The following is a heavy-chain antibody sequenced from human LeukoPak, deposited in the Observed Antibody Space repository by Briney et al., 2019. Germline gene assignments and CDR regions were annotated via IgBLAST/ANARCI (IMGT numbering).Heavy chain of an antibody. V-gene: IGHV4-30-4*08. CDR2: INHSGST. Sequence: PSQTLSLTCTVSGDSISGGDYYWSWIRQPPGKGLEWIGEINHSGSTNYNPSLKSRVTISVDTSKNQFSLKLSSVTAADTAVYYCARADITRDASDIWGQGTMVTVSS. J-gene: IGHJ3*02. CDR1: GDSISGGDYY. D-gene: IGHD3-10*01. CDR3: ARADITRDASDI.